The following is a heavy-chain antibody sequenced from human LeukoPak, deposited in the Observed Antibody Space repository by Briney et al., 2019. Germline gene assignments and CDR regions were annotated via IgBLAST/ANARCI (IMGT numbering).Heavy chain of an antibody. D-gene: IGHD6-19*01. CDR2: IKEDGNWK. CDR1: GFTFSSSW. CDR3: ARDRGWYHADS. Sequence: GGSLRLSCAASGFTFSSSWMGWARQAPGKGLEWVANIKEDGNWKHYAVSVQGRFTISRDNAKNSLYLQMNSLRAEDTAVYYCARDRGWYHADSWGQGTLVTVSS. J-gene: IGHJ4*02. V-gene: IGHV3-7*01.